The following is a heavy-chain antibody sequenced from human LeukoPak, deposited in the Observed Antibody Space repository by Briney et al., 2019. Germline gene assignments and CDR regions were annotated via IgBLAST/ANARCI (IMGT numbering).Heavy chain of an antibody. CDR1: GFTFSSYW. CDR3: ARTLSYGGWTVYFDY. CDR2: INSDGSST. D-gene: IGHD4-23*01. V-gene: IGHV3-74*01. J-gene: IGHJ4*02. Sequence: SGGSLRLSCAASGFTFSSYWMHWVRQAPGKGLVWVSRINSDGSSTSYADSVKGRFTISRDNAKNTLYLQMNSLRAEDTAVYYCARTLSYGGWTVYFDYWGQGTLVTVSS.